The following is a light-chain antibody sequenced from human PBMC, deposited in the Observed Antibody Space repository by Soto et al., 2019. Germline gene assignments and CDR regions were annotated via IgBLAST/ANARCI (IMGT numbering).Light chain of an antibody. V-gene: IGLV2-14*01. CDR2: GVS. J-gene: IGLJ1*01. Sequence: QSALTQPASVSGSPGQSITISCSGTRSDIGSYNYVAWYQQFPGKTPKILIYGVSNRPSVVSSRFSGSKSGNTASLTISGLKADDEADYYCISYTGSSTSYVFGSGTKLTVL. CDR3: ISYTGSSTSYV. CDR1: RSDIGSYNY.